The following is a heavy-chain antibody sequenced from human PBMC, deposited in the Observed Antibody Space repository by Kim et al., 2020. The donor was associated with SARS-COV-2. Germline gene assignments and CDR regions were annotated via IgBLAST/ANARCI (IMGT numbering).Heavy chain of an antibody. CDR3: AKELPPGYSSGWSYYYYGMDV. J-gene: IGHJ6*02. CDR1: GFTFSSYG. D-gene: IGHD6-19*01. V-gene: IGHV3-30*18. CDR2: ISYDGSNK. Sequence: GGSLRISCAASGFTFSSYGMHWVRQAPGKGLEWVAVISYDGSNKNYADYVKGRLTISRDNSKNTLYLQMNSLRAEDTAVYYCAKELPPGYSSGWSYYYYGMDVWGQGTTVTVSS.